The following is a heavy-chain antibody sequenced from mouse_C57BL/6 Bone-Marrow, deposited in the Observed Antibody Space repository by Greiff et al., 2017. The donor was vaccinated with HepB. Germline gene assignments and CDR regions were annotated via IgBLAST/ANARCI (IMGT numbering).Heavy chain of an antibody. V-gene: IGHV5-17*01. J-gene: IGHJ4*01. D-gene: IGHD2-3*01. CDR3: ARRWLPRGYAMDY. CDR1: GFTFSDYG. CDR2: ISSGSSTI. Sequence: VQLKESGGGLVKPGGSLKLSCAASGFTFSDYGMHWVRQAPEKGLEWVAYISSGSSTIYYADTVKGRFTISRDNAKNTLFLQMTSLRSEDTAMYYCARRWLPRGYAMDYWGQGTSVTVSS.